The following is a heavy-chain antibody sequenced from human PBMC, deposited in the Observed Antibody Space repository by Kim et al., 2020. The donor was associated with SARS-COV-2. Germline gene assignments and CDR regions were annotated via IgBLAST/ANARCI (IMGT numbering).Heavy chain of an antibody. V-gene: IGHV1-69*13. CDR1: GGTFSSYA. CDR3: ARSSSGYSGYEPFDP. J-gene: IGHJ5*02. D-gene: IGHD5-12*01. Sequence: SVKVSCKASGGTFSSYAISWVRQAPGQGLEWMGGIIPIFDASNYAQMFQGRVTITADEFTSTAYMELSSLRSEDTAVYYCARSSSGYSGYEPFDPWGQGTLVTVSS. CDR2: IIPIFDAS.